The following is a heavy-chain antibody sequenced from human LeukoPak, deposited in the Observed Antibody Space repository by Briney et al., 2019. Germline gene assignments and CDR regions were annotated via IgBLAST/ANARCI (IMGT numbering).Heavy chain of an antibody. CDR1: GGSISSGGYY. D-gene: IGHD3-22*01. CDR3: ARDAHSSGYYYAFDI. J-gene: IGHJ3*02. CDR2: IYYSGST. Sequence: PSETLSLTCTVSGGSISSGGYYWSWIRQHPGKGLEWIGYIYYSGSTYYNPSLKSRVTISVDTSKNQFSLKLSSVTAADTAVYYCARDAHSSGYYYAFDIWGQGTMVTVSS. V-gene: IGHV4-31*03.